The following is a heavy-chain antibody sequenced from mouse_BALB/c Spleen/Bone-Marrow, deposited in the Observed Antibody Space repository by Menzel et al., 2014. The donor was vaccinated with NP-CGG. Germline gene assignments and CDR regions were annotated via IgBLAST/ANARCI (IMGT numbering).Heavy chain of an antibody. Sequence: VHVKQSGAELVKPGASVKLSCTASGFNIKDTYMHWVKQRPEQGLEWIGRIDPANGNTKYDPKFQSKATITADTSSNTAYLQLSSLTSEDTAVYYCARWEYYAMDYWGQGTSVTVSS. CDR3: ARWEYYAMDY. J-gene: IGHJ4*01. CDR2: IDPANGNT. D-gene: IGHD4-1*01. CDR1: GFNIKDTY. V-gene: IGHV14-3*02.